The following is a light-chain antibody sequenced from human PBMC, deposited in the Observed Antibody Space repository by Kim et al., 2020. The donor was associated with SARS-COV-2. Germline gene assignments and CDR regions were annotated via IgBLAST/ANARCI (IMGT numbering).Light chain of an antibody. CDR2: DVI. Sequence: GHSIPISCTGTSSAVGVYSSVSWYQQHPGKAPKLMIYDVIKRPSGVSDRFSGSKSGNTASLTISGLQADDEADYYCSSYTSSSTLVFGGGTQLTVL. CDR1: SSAVGVYSS. CDR3: SSYTSSSTLV. V-gene: IGLV2-14*03. J-gene: IGLJ3*02.